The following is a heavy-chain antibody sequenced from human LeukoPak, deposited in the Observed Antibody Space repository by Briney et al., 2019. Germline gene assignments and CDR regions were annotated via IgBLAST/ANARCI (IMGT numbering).Heavy chain of an antibody. Sequence: ASVKVSCKASGYTFTGYYMHWVRQAPGQGLEWMGWINPNSGGTNYAQKFQGRVTMTRDTSISTAYMELSRLRSDDTAVYYCARDRRGYSYGQTNDAFDIWGQGTMVTVSS. J-gene: IGHJ3*02. CDR1: GYTFTGYY. V-gene: IGHV1-2*02. D-gene: IGHD5-18*01. CDR2: INPNSGGT. CDR3: ARDRRGYSYGQTNDAFDI.